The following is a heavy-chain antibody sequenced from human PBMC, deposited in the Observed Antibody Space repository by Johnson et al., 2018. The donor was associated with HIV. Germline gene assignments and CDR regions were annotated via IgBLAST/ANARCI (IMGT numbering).Heavy chain of an antibody. J-gene: IGHJ3*02. V-gene: IGHV3-15*01. CDR1: GFTFSNVW. CDR2: IKRKIEAEAT. Sequence: VQLVESGGGLVKPGGSLRLSCAASGFTFSNVWMSWVRQAPGKGLEWVGRIKRKIEAEATDYAAPVKGRFTISRDDSKNTLFLQMSSLKTDDTAVYYCARGEGWEPGFDIWGQGTMVTVSS. D-gene: IGHD1-26*01. CDR3: ARGEGWEPGFDI.